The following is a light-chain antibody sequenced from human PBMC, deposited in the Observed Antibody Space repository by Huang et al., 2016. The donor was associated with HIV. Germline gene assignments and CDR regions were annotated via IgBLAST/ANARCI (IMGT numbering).Light chain of an antibody. CDR3: QQYNNWPPEET. J-gene: IGKJ3*01. Sequence: EIVMTQSPATLFVSPGERATLSCRASQSVSSNLAWYQQKPGQAPRLLIYGASTRAKGIPARFRGSGSGTEFTLTISSLQSADFAVYYCQQYNNWPPEETFGPGTRVDMK. CDR1: QSVSSN. CDR2: GAS. V-gene: IGKV3-15*01.